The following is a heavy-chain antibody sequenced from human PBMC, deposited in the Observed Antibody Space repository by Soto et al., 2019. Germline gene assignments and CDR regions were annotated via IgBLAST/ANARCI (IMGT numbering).Heavy chain of an antibody. CDR1: GYTFTSYD. CDR3: ARGVDTAMTWGYYYYYGMDV. J-gene: IGHJ6*02. V-gene: IGHV1-2*04. CDR2: INPNSGGT. Sequence: ASVKVSCKASGYTFTSYDINWVRQAPGQGLEWMGWINPNSGGTNYAQKFQGWVTMTRDTSISTAYMELSRLRSDDTAVYYCARGVDTAMTWGYYYYYGMDVWGQGTTVTVSS. D-gene: IGHD5-18*01.